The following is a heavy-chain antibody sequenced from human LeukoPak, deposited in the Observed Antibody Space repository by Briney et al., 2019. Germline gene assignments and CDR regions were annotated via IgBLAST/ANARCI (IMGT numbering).Heavy chain of an antibody. Sequence: PGGSLRLSCAASGLTFSSYWMHWVRQAPGKGLVWVSRINSDGSSTSYADSVKGRFTISRDNAKNTLYLQMNSLRAEDTAVYYCARDRLPWSIAASFDPWGQGTLVTVSS. J-gene: IGHJ5*02. V-gene: IGHV3-74*01. CDR3: ARDRLPWSIAASFDP. CDR2: INSDGSST. D-gene: IGHD6-6*01. CDR1: GLTFSSYW.